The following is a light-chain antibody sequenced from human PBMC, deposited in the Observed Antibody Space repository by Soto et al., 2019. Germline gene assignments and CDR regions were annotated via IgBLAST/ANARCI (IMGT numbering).Light chain of an antibody. Sequence: DIQMTQSPSTLSASVGDRVTITCRASKSISSWLAWYQQKPGKAPKLLIYKASGLESGVPSRFSGSGSGTVFTLTISSLQPDDFATYYCQQYGSYSPLTFAGGTKVEIK. V-gene: IGKV1-5*03. CDR3: QQYGSYSPLT. CDR1: KSISSW. J-gene: IGKJ4*01. CDR2: KAS.